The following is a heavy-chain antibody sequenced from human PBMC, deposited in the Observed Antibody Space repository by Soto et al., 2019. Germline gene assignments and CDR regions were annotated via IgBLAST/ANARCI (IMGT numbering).Heavy chain of an antibody. J-gene: IGHJ4*02. Sequence: GGSLRLSCAASGFTLSSYEMNGVRQAPGKGLEWVSYITSSATTIYYADSVNGRFTISRDNAKDSLYLQMNTLRAEDTAVYYCARLNTLGLDYWGQGTLVTVSS. CDR1: GFTLSSYE. CDR3: ARLNTLGLDY. CDR2: ITSSATTI. D-gene: IGHD1-26*01. V-gene: IGHV3-48*03.